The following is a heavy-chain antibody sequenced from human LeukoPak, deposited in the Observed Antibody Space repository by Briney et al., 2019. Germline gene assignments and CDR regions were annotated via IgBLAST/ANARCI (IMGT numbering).Heavy chain of an antibody. D-gene: IGHD6-13*01. CDR1: GFTFRSYW. Sequence: GGSLRLSCAASGFTFRSYWMSWVRQAPGKGLEWVANIKQDGSEKYYVDSVKGRFTISRDNAKNSLYLQMNSLRAEDTAMYYCARVWSPPYTSTWPGYFDSWGQGTLVTVSS. CDR2: IKQDGSEK. V-gene: IGHV3-7*01. CDR3: ARVWSPPYTSTWPGYFDS. J-gene: IGHJ4*02.